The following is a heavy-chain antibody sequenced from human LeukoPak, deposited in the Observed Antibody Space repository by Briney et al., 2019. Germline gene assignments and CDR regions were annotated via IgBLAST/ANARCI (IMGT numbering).Heavy chain of an antibody. D-gene: IGHD6-19*01. J-gene: IGHJ6*02. Sequence: SETLSLTCAVYGGSFSGYYWSWIRQPPGKGLEWIGEINHSGSTNYNPSLKSRVTISVDTSKNQVSLKLSSVTAADTAVYYCARDSHRGWSQNYYCYGMDVWGQGTTVTVSS. CDR1: GGSFSGYY. V-gene: IGHV4-34*01. CDR2: INHSGST. CDR3: ARDSHRGWSQNYYCYGMDV.